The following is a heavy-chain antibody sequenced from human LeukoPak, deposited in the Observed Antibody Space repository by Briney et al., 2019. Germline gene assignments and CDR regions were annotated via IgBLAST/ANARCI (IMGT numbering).Heavy chain of an antibody. CDR2: IIPIFGTA. CDR3: ARVSDIVVVPAPAYYYMDV. D-gene: IGHD2-2*01. V-gene: IGHV1-69*05. Sequence: ASVKVSCKASGGTFSSYAISWVRQAPGQGLEWMGGIIPIFGTANYAQKFQGRVTITTDESTSTAYMELSSLRSEDTAVYYCARVSDIVVVPAPAYYYMDVWGKGTTVTVSS. J-gene: IGHJ6*03. CDR1: GGTFSSYA.